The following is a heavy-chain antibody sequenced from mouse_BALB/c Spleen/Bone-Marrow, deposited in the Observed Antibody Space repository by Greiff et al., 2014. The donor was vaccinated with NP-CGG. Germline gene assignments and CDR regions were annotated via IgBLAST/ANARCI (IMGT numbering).Heavy chain of an antibody. V-gene: IGHV14-3*02. CDR3: AIYYGNYYAMDY. CDR2: IDPANGNT. D-gene: IGHD2-1*01. J-gene: IGHJ4*01. CDR1: GFNIKDTY. Sequence: VQLQQSGAELVKPGASVKLSCIASGFNIKDTYMHWVKQRPEQGLEWIGRIDPANGNTRYDPKFQGKATITADTSSNAAYLQLSSPTSEDTAVYYCAIYYGNYYAMDYWGQGTSVTVSS.